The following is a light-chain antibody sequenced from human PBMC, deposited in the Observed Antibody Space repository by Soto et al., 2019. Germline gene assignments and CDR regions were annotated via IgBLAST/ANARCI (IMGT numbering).Light chain of an antibody. CDR3: QQYNDWPIT. V-gene: IGKV3-15*01. CDR2: GAS. J-gene: IGKJ5*01. Sequence: EIVMTQSPATLSVSPGERATLSCRASQSVSSNLAWYQQKPGQAPRLLIYGASTRATGIPARFSGSGSGTEFTLTFSSLQSEDFEVYYCQQYNDWPITFGQGTRLEIK. CDR1: QSVSSN.